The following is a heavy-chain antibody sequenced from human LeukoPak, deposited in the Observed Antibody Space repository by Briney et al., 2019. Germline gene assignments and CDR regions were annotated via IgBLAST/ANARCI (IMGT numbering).Heavy chain of an antibody. J-gene: IGHJ4*02. Sequence: GGSLRLSCAASGFTFDAYALSWVRQAPGKGLEWVSSIKASGDNTYYADSVKGRFTISRDNSKNAVYLQMNSLRAEDTAVYYCARERAIASLRPYYFDYWGQGTLVTVSS. V-gene: IGHV3-23*01. CDR1: GFTFDAYA. CDR3: ARERAIASLRPYYFDY. CDR2: IKASGDNT. D-gene: IGHD6-6*01.